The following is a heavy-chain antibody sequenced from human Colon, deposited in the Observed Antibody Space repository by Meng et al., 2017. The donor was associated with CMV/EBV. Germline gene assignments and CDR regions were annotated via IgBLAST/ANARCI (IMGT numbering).Heavy chain of an antibody. J-gene: IGHJ4*02. CDR2: ITASGAST. CDR3: AKNWGNDF. CDR1: GFTFSSYG. D-gene: IGHD3-16*01. Sequence: GRLLESGGGLVQTGGSLRLSCAASGFTFSSYGMNWVRHAPGKGLEWVSGITASGASTYYADSVKGRFTISRDNSKNTLYLQMNSLRADDTAVYYCAKNWGNDFWGQGTLVTVSS. V-gene: IGHV3-23*01.